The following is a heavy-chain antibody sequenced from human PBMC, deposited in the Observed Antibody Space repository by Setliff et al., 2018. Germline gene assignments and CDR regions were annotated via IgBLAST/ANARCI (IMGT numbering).Heavy chain of an antibody. J-gene: IGHJ4*02. V-gene: IGHV3-30*02. CDR1: GFTFSNCW. CDR3: VASPSNKNGHFEY. CDR2: VQFDGSNK. Sequence: PGGSLRLSCAASGFTFSNCWVSWVRQAPGKGLEWVAFVQFDGSNKYYADSVLGRFTISRDNIKNTAFLQMNSLRADDTAMYYCVASPSNKNGHFEYWGQGTLVTVSS.